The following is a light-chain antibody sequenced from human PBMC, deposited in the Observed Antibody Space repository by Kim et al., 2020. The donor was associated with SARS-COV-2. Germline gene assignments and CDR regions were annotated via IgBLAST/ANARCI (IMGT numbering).Light chain of an antibody. CDR2: RNN. CDR3: SAWDRSLSAWV. V-gene: IGLV10-54*01. CDR1: NNNVGDQG. Sequence: RQTDTLPCTGNNNNVGDQGAAWLQQHRGHPPKLLSYRNNNRPSGISERLSASRSGNTASLTITGLQAEDEADYYCSAWDRSLSAWVFGGGTQLTVL. J-gene: IGLJ3*02.